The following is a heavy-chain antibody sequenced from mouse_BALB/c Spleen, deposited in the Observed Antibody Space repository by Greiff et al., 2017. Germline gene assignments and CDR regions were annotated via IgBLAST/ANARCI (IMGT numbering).Heavy chain of an antibody. D-gene: IGHD3-2*01. CDR1: GYSITSDYA. CDR2: ISYSGST. Sequence: VQLKQSGPGLVKPSQSLSLTCTVTGYSITSDYAWNWIRQFPGNKLEWMGYISYSGSTSYNPSLKSRISITRDTSKNQFFLQLNSVTTEDTATYYCARRSRQLGDWFAYWGQGTLVTVSA. J-gene: IGHJ3*01. CDR3: ARRSRQLGDWFAY. V-gene: IGHV3-2*02.